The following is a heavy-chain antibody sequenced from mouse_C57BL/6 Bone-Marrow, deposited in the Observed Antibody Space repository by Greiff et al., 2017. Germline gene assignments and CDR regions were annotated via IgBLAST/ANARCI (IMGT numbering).Heavy chain of an antibody. CDR3: ARASIRAY. V-gene: IGHV5-16*01. Sequence: EVMLVESEGGLVQPGSSMKLSCTASGFTFSDYYMAWVRQVPEKGLEWVANINYDGSSTYYLDSLKSRFIISRDNAKNILYLQMSSLNSEDTATYYCARASIRAYWGQGTLVTVSA. J-gene: IGHJ3*01. CDR2: INYDGSST. CDR1: GFTFSDYY. D-gene: IGHD1-2*01.